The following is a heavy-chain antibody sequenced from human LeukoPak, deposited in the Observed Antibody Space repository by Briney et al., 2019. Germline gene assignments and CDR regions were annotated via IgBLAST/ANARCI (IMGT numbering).Heavy chain of an antibody. V-gene: IGHV3-30-3*01. J-gene: IGHJ4*02. D-gene: IGHD5-18*01. CDR2: ISYDGSNK. CDR3: ARDGPDTAMATLDY. Sequence: PGRSLRLSCAASGFTFSSYAMHWVRQAPGKGLEWVPVISYDGSNKYYADSVKGRFTISRDNSKNTLYLQMNSLRAEDTAVYYCARDGPDTAMATLDYWGQGTLVTVSS. CDR1: GFTFSSYA.